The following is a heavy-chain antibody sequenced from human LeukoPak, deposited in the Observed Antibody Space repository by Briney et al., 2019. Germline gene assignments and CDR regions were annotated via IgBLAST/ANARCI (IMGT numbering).Heavy chain of an antibody. CDR1: GFTLSSYA. CDR2: ISGSGGST. CDR3: ATAWNGWYFDY. J-gene: IGHJ4*02. V-gene: IGHV3-23*01. D-gene: IGHD1-1*01. Sequence: PGGSLRPSCAASGFTLSSYAMSWVRQAPGRGLEWVSGISGSGGSTYYADSVRGRFTISRDNFQNTLYLQMNSLRAEDTAVYYCATAWNGWYFDYWGQGTLVTVPS.